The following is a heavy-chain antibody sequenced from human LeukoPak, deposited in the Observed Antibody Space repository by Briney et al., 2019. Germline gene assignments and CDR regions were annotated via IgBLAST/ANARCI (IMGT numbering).Heavy chain of an antibody. CDR3: AKDWSGERAIRVY. CDR1: GFTFSDCW. CDR2: INTDGSTI. J-gene: IGHJ4*02. V-gene: IGHV3-74*01. D-gene: IGHD1-1*01. Sequence: GGSLRLSCAASGFTFSDCWMHWVRQAPGKGLEWVSRINTDGSTINYADSVKGRFTISRDNSKNTLYLQMNSLRAEDTAVYYCAKDWSGERAIRVYWGQGTLVTVSS.